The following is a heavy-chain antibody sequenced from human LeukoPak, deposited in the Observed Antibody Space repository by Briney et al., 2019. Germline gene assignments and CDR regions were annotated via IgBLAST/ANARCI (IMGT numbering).Heavy chain of an antibody. CDR2: IYYSGST. J-gene: IGHJ4*02. V-gene: IGHV4-39*07. Sequence: PSETLSLTCTVSGGSISSSSYYWGWIRQPPGKGLEWIGSIYYSGSTYYNPSLKSRVTISVDRSKNQFSLKLSSVTAADTAVYYCASYGNVRLSAAGFDYWGQGTLVTVSS. CDR3: ASYGNVRLSAAGFDY. CDR1: GGSISSSSYY. D-gene: IGHD3-10*01.